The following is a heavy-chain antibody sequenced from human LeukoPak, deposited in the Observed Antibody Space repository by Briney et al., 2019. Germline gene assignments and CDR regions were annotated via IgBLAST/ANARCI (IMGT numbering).Heavy chain of an antibody. J-gene: IGHJ4*02. Sequence: PGGSLRLSCAASGFTFSSYWMTWVRQAPGRGLEWVANIHQDGREKSSVDSVKGRITISRDTAKNTLYLQMNSLRAEDTAVYYCARDSGSYYRFDYWGQGTLVTVSS. CDR2: IHQDGREK. D-gene: IGHD1-26*01. CDR1: GFTFSSYW. CDR3: ARDSGSYYRFDY. V-gene: IGHV3-7*01.